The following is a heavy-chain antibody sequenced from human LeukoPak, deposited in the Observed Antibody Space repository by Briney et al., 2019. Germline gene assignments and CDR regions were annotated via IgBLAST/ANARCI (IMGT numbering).Heavy chain of an antibody. J-gene: IGHJ3*02. V-gene: IGHV3-48*04. Sequence: GGSLRLSCAASGFTFSSYAMSWVRQAPGKGLEWVSYISSSSSTIYYADSVKGRFTISRDSAKNSLYLQMNSLRAEDTAVYYCARAVSSGYYRDGFDIWGQGTMVTVSS. CDR2: ISSSSSTI. CDR1: GFTFSSYA. CDR3: ARAVSSGYYRDGFDI. D-gene: IGHD3-22*01.